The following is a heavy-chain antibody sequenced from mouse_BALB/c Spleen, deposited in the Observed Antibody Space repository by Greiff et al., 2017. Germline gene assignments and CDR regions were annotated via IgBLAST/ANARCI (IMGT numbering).Heavy chain of an antibody. Sequence: QVQLQQSGAELMKPGASVKISCKATGYTFSSYWIEWVKQRPGHGLEWIGEILPGSGSTNYNEKFKGKATFTADTSSNTAYMQLSSLTSEDSAVYYCARGLIYYDYDRDYWGQGTTLTVSS. CDR3: ARGLIYYDYDRDY. D-gene: IGHD2-4*01. CDR2: ILPGSGST. J-gene: IGHJ2*01. V-gene: IGHV1-9*01. CDR1: GYTFSSYW.